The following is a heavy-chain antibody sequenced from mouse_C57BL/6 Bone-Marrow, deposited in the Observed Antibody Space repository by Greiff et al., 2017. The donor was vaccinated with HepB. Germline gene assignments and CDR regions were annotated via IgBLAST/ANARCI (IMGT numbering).Heavy chain of an antibody. CDR1: GYTFTDYY. V-gene: IGHV1-26*01. D-gene: IGHD4-1*01. CDR3: SLGHWYFDV. CDR2: INPNNGGT. Sequence: VQLQQSGPELVKPGASVKISCKASGYTFTDYYMNWVKQSHGKSLEWIGDINPNNGGTSYNQKFKGKATLTVDKSSSTAYMELRSLTSEDSAVYYCSLGHWYFDVWGTGTTVTVSS. J-gene: IGHJ1*03.